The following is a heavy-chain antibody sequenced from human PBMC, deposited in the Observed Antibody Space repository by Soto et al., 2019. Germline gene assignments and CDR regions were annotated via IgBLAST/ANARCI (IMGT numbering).Heavy chain of an antibody. CDR1: GFSLTNVQKG. CDR2: ILSDVEQ. J-gene: IGHJ4*02. V-gene: IGHV2-26*01. Sequence: QVTLKESGPVLVQATETLTLTCNVSGFSLTNVQKGVAWIRQPPGKALEWLAHILSDVEQSYQSSLKKRLTTSQDTSKRQVVLVMTNVEPVDTATYYCARISGRFGASHFDFWGQGSSVIVSS. CDR3: ARISGRFGASHFDF. D-gene: IGHD3-10*01.